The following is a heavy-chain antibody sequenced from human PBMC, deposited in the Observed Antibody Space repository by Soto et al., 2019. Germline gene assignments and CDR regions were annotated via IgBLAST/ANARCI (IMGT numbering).Heavy chain of an antibody. CDR1: GFTFSSYW. J-gene: IGHJ6*02. Sequence: GGSLRLSCAASGFTFSSYWMHWVRQAPGKGLVWVSRINSDGSSRSYADSVKGRFTISRDNAKNTLYLQMNSLRTEDTAVYHCARAGWYSSSSQGMDVWGQGTTVTVSS. CDR3: ARAGWYSSSSQGMDV. D-gene: IGHD6-6*01. V-gene: IGHV3-74*01. CDR2: INSDGSSR.